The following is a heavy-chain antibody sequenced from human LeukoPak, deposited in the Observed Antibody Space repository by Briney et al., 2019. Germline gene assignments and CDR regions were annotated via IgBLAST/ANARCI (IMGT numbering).Heavy chain of an antibody. CDR2: INHSGST. Sequence: SETLSLTCAVYGGSFSGYYWSWIRQPPGKGLEWIGEINHSGSTNYNPSLKSRVTISVATSKNQFPLKLSSVTATDTAVYYCGRPRPGFGDYEHWGQGTLVTVSS. CDR3: GRPRPGFGDYEH. CDR1: GGSFSGYY. V-gene: IGHV4-34*01. J-gene: IGHJ4*02. D-gene: IGHD4-17*01.